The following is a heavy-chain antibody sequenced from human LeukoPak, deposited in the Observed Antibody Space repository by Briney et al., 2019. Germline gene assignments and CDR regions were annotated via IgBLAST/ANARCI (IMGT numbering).Heavy chain of an antibody. V-gene: IGHV3-30*18. CDR1: GFNFNKCD. Sequence: GRSLRLSCAASGFNFNKCDMHWVRQAPGKGLEWVAVISYDGSNKYYADSVKGRFTISRDNSKNTLYVQMNSLRAEDTAVYYCAKEGTYYYGSGSAYFDYWGQGTLVTVSS. CDR2: ISYDGSNK. J-gene: IGHJ4*02. D-gene: IGHD3-10*01. CDR3: AKEGTYYYGSGSAYFDY.